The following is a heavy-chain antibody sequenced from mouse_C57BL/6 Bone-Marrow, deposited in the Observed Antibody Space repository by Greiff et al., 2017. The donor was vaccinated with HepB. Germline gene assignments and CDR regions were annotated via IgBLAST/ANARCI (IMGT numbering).Heavy chain of an antibody. D-gene: IGHD2-4*01. CDR3: ARGQIYYDYDLGPYYAMDY. CDR2: IYPRSGNT. CDR1: GYTFTSYG. Sequence: QVQLQQSGAELARPGASVKLSCKASGYTFTSYGISWVKQRTGQGLEWIGEIYPRSGNTYYNEKFKGKATLTADKSSSTAYMELRSLTSEDSAVYFCARGQIYYDYDLGPYYAMDYWGQGTSVTVSS. V-gene: IGHV1-81*01. J-gene: IGHJ4*01.